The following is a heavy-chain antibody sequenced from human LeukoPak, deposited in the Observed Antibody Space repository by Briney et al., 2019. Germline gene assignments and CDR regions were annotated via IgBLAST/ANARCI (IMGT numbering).Heavy chain of an antibody. D-gene: IGHD3-10*01. CDR3: AVYYGSGSCYNSLDY. CDR2: ISAYNGNT. CDR1: GYTFTSYG. J-gene: IGHJ4*02. V-gene: IGHV1-18*01. Sequence: ASVKVSCKASGYTFTSYGISWVRQAPGQGLEWMGWISAYNGNTNYAQKLQSRVTMTTDTSTSTAYMQLRSLITDDTAVYYCAVYYGSGSCYNSLDYWGQGTLVTVSS.